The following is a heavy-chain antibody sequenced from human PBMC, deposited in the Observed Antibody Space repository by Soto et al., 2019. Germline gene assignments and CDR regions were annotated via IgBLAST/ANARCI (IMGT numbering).Heavy chain of an antibody. Sequence: TGGSLRLSCAASGFTFSSYAMHWVRQAPGKGLEWVAVISYDGSNKYYADSVKGRVTMTTDTSTSTVHMEVRSLRSDDTAVYYCAREGVAPYYYYGMDVWGQGTPVTVSS. CDR2: ISYDGSNK. CDR3: AREGVAPYYYYGMDV. D-gene: IGHD5-12*01. J-gene: IGHJ6*02. V-gene: IGHV3-30-3*01. CDR1: GFTFSSYA.